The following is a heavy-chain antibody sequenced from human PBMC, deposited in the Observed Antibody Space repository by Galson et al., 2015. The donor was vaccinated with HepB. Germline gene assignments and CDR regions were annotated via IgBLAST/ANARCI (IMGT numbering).Heavy chain of an antibody. J-gene: IGHJ6*02. V-gene: IGHV3-30*04. CDR1: GFTFSSYA. CDR2: ISYDGSNK. Sequence: SLRLSCAASGFTFSSYAMHWVRQAPGKGLEWVAVISYDGSNKYYADSVKGRFTISRDNSKNTLYLQMNSLRAEDTAVYYCANGPSGWYPYYYGMDVWGQGTTVTVSS. CDR3: ANGPSGWYPYYYGMDV. D-gene: IGHD6-19*01.